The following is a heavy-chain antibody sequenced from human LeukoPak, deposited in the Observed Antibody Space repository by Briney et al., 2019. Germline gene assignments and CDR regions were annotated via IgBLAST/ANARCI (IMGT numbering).Heavy chain of an antibody. D-gene: IGHD6-19*01. V-gene: IGHV6-1*01. CDR2: TYYRSKWYN. CDR3: ARSSGWPIDAFDI. Sequence: SQTLSLTCAISGDSVSSGSAAWNWIRQSPSRGLEWLGRTYYRSKWYNDYVASVKGRISINPDTSKNQFSLQLNSVTPEDTAVYYCARSSGWPIDAFDIWGQGTMVTVSS. CDR1: GDSVSSGSAA. J-gene: IGHJ3*02.